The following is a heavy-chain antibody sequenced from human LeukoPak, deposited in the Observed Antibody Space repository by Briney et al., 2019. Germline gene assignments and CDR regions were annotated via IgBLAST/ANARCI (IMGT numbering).Heavy chain of an antibody. D-gene: IGHD3-22*01. V-gene: IGHV3-23*01. Sequence: GGSLRLSCAASGFTFSSYAMSWVRQAPGKGLEWVSAISGSGGSTYYADSVKGRFTISRDNAKNSPYLQMNSLRAEDTAVYYCARESSGYFYWGQGTLVTVSS. CDR3: ARESSGYFY. J-gene: IGHJ4*02. CDR2: ISGSGGST. CDR1: GFTFSSYA.